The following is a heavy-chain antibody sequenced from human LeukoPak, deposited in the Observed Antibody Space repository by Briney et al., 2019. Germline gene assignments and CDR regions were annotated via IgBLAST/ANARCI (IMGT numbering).Heavy chain of an antibody. CDR2: IYTGGSA. J-gene: IGHJ4*02. CDR1: GFTFSSRG. V-gene: IGHV3-53*01. CDR3: ARAHSSSDYFDC. Sequence: PGRSLRLSCVASGFTFSSRGMHWVRQAPGKGLEWVSVIYTGGSAYYADSVKGRFTISRDNSKNMLYLQMNSLRAEDTAVYYCARAHSSSDYFDCWGQGILVIVSS. D-gene: IGHD6-19*01.